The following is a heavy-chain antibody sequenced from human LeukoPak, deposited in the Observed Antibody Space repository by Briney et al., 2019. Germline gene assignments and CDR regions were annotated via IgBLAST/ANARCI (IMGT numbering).Heavy chain of an antibody. CDR1: GFTFSGYE. D-gene: IGHD6-19*01. J-gene: IGHJ4*02. V-gene: IGHV3-30*03. CDR2: ISYDEINK. Sequence: GGSLRLSCAASGFTFSGYEMKWVRQAPGKGLEWVALISYDEINKYYADSVKGRFTISRDISKNTLYLQMNSLRAEDTAVYYCATAAPASGWYFDYWGQGTLVTVSS. CDR3: ATAAPASGWYFDY.